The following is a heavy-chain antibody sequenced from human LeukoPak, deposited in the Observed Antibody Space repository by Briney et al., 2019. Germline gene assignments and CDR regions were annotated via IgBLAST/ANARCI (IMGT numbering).Heavy chain of an antibody. V-gene: IGHV4-61*02. Sequence: SQTLSLTCTVSGGSISSGSYYWSWIRQPAGKGLEWIGRIYTSGSTNYNPSLKSRVTISVDTSKNQFSLKLSSVTAADTAVYYCARNGDYDAFDIWGQGTMVTVSS. CDR3: ARNGDYDAFDI. CDR2: IYTSGST. CDR1: GGSISSGSYY. J-gene: IGHJ3*02. D-gene: IGHD4-17*01.